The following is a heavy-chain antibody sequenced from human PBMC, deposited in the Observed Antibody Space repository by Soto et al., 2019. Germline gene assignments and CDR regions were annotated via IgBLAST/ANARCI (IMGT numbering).Heavy chain of an antibody. CDR1: GGSFSGYY. CDR2: INHSGST. V-gene: IGHV4-34*01. Sequence: QVPLQQWGAGLLKPSETLSLTCAVYGGSFSGYYWSWIRQPPGKGLEWIGEINHSGSTNYNPSLKSRVTISVDTSKNQFSLKLSSVTAADTAVYYCARGDFWSGSLRHVWGQGTTVTVSS. D-gene: IGHD3-3*01. CDR3: ARGDFWSGSLRHV. J-gene: IGHJ6*02.